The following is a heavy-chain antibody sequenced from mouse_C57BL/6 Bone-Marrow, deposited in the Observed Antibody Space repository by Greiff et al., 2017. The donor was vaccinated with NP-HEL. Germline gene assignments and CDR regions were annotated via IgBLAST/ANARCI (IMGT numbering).Heavy chain of an antibody. J-gene: IGHJ1*03. CDR2: ISSGGSYT. CDR3: ARQAWYFDV. V-gene: IGHV5-6*01. Sequence: EVQLVESGGDLVKPGGSLKLSCAASGFTFSSYGMSWVRQTPDKRLEWVATISSGGSYTYYPDSVKGRFTISRDNAKNTLYLQMSSLKSEDTAMYYCARQAWYFDVWGTGTTVTVSS. CDR1: GFTFSSYG.